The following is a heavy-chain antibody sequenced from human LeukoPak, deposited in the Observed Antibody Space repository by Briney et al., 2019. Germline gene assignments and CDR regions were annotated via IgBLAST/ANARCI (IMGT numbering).Heavy chain of an antibody. CDR1: GFTLDDYG. D-gene: IGHD2-15*01. Sequence: PGGSLRLSCAASGFTLDDYGMSWVRQAPGKGLEWVSGINWNGGSTGYVDSVKGRFTISRDNAKNSLFLHMNSLRVEDTALYYCARDRVVVATTTLPYWYFDLWGRGTRVTVSS. J-gene: IGHJ2*01. CDR2: INWNGGST. V-gene: IGHV3-20*04. CDR3: ARDRVVVATTTLPYWYFDL.